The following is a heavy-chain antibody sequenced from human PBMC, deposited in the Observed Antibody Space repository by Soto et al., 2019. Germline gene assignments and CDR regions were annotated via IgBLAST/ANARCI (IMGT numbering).Heavy chain of an antibody. V-gene: IGHV4-59*04. CDR2: IYDTGISGYTPST. J-gene: IGHJ6*02. Sequence: SETLSLTCTVSGGSITSSYWSWIRRPPGKGLEWIAYIYDTGISGYTPSTSYNPSLKSRVTMSVDTSKSQFSLRLSSVTAADTAVYYCAETTISYHDFLTGYYDRDGYSYGMAVWGPGTTVTVS. D-gene: IGHD3-9*01. CDR1: GGSITSSY. CDR3: AETTISYHDFLTGYYDRDGYSYGMAV.